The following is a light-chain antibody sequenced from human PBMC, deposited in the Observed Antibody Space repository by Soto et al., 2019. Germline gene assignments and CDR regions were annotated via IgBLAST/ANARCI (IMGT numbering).Light chain of an antibody. J-gene: IGLJ2*01. CDR3: CSYAGSYTLV. CDR2: DVN. Sequence: QSALTQPRSVSGSPGQSVTLSCTGTSSDVGGYHYVSWYQHHPGKAPKIIIYDVNKRPSGVPDRFSGSKSGNTASLTISGLQNEDEAYYYCCSYAGSYTLVFGGGTKLTVL. CDR1: SSDVGGYHY. V-gene: IGLV2-11*01.